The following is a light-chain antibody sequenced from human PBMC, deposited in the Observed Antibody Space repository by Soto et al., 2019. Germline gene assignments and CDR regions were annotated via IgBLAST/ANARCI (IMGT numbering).Light chain of an antibody. J-gene: IGKJ5*01. V-gene: IGKV3-11*01. CDR3: QQRHMWPIT. CDR1: QSFRGL. Sequence: EVVLTQSPVTLSLSPGERATLSCRASQSFRGLLVWYQQKPGQAPRLLIYAAYNRATGIPPRFSGSGSGTDFTLTISSLEPEDSAVYYCQQRHMWPITFGQGTRLEIK. CDR2: AAY.